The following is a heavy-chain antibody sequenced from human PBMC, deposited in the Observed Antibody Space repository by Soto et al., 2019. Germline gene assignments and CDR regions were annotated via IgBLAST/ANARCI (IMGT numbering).Heavy chain of an antibody. CDR1: GYSFTSYW. Sequence: GESLKISCKGSGYSFTSYWIGWVRQMPGKGLEWMGIIYPGDSDTRYSPSFQGQVTISADKSISTAYLQWTSLKASDTAMYYCARSRRGAYSSGWYSPSGYYHYGIDVWGQGTKVPVSS. CDR2: IYPGDSDT. V-gene: IGHV5-51*01. J-gene: IGHJ6*02. CDR3: ARSRRGAYSSGWYSPSGYYHYGIDV. D-gene: IGHD6-19*01.